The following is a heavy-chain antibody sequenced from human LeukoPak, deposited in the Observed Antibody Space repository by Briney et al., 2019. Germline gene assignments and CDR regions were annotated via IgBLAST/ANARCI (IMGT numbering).Heavy chain of an antibody. D-gene: IGHD3-16*01. J-gene: IGHJ6*02. V-gene: IGHV3-7*03. CDR1: GFTFSSYA. Sequence: GGSLRLSCAASGFTFSSYAMHWVRQAPGKGLEWVASINHNGNVNYYVDSVKGRFTISRDNAKNSLYLQMSSLRAEDTAVYFCARGGGLDVWGQGATVTVSS. CDR3: ARGGGLDV. CDR2: INHNGNVN.